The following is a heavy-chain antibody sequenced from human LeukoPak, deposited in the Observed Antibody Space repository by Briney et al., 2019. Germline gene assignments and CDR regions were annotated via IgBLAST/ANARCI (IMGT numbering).Heavy chain of an antibody. J-gene: IGHJ4*02. V-gene: IGHV3-7*01. CDR2: IKQDGSEK. Sequence: PGGSLRLSCAASGLTFSSYWMSWVRQAPGKGLEWVANIKQDGSEKYYVDSVKGRFTISRDNAKNSLYLQMNSLRAEDTAVYYCAKEGGGYDQVYFDYWGQGTLVTVSS. CDR3: AKEGGGYDQVYFDY. D-gene: IGHD5-12*01. CDR1: GLTFSSYW.